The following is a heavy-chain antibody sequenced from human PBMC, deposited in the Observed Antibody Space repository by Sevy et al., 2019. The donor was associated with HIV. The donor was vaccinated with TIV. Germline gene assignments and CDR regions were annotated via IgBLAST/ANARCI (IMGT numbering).Heavy chain of an antibody. V-gene: IGHV3-33*01. CDR1: GFTFSSYG. CDR3: ARALISSGSYSRYYYHGMDV. Sequence: GGSLRLSCAASGFTFSSYGMHWVRQAPGKGLEWVAVIWYAGSNKYYADSVKGRFTISRDNSKNTLYLQMNSLRAEDTAVYYCARALISSGSYSRYYYHGMDVWGIGTTVTVSS. D-gene: IGHD1-26*01. CDR2: IWYAGSNK. J-gene: IGHJ6*01.